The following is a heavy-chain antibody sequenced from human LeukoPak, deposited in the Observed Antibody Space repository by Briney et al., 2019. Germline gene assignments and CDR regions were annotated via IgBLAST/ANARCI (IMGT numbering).Heavy chain of an antibody. CDR2: INPNSGGT. CDR3: ARVWGGWLDAFDI. Sequence: ASVKVSCKASGYTFTGYYMHWVRQAPGQGLEWMGRINPNSGGTNYAQKFQGRVTMTRDTSISTAYMELSRLRSDDTAVYYCARVWGGWLDAFDIWGQGTMVTVSS. J-gene: IGHJ3*02. V-gene: IGHV1-2*06. D-gene: IGHD3-16*01. CDR1: GYTFTGYY.